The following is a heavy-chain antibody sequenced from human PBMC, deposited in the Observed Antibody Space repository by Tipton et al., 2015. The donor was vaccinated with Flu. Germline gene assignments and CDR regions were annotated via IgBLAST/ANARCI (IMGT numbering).Heavy chain of an antibody. J-gene: IGHJ3*02. CDR2: IYYNGST. D-gene: IGHD3-10*01. CDR3: ARDQTYYYGSSDAFDI. V-gene: IGHV4-59*01. Sequence: TLSLTCSVSGDSMRSCYWSWIRQPPGKGLEWIGTIYYNGSTDYNPSLSSRLTISVDMSKNQFSLKLTSVTAADTAVYYCARDQTYYYGSSDAFDIWGQGTMVTVSS. CDR1: GDSMRSCY.